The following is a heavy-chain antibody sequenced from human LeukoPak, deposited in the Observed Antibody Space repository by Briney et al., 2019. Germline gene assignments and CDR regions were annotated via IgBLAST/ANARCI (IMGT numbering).Heavy chain of an antibody. CDR3: ARDAAMITVTPYAMDV. V-gene: IGHV3-53*01. CDR1: GFTVSSNY. Sequence: GGSLRLSCAAFGFTVSSNYMSWVRQAPGKGLEWVSVIYSGGSTYYADSVKGRFTISRDNSKNTLYLQMNSLRAEDTAVYYCARDAAMITVTPYAMDVWGQGTTVTVSS. CDR2: IYSGGST. J-gene: IGHJ6*02. D-gene: IGHD4-17*01.